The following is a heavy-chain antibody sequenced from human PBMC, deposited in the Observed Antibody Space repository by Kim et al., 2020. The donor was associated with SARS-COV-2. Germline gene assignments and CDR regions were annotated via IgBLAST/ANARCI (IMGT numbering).Heavy chain of an antibody. CDR3: ARDRRRQLVLPLVNWFDP. Sequence: ASVKVSCNASGYTFTGYYMHWVRQAPGQGLEWMGRINPNSGGTNYAQKFQGRVTMTRDTSISTAYMELSRLRSDDTAVYYCARDRRRQLVLPLVNWFDPWGQGTLVTVSS. J-gene: IGHJ5*02. V-gene: IGHV1-2*06. CDR2: INPNSGGT. CDR1: GYTFTGYY. D-gene: IGHD6-6*01.